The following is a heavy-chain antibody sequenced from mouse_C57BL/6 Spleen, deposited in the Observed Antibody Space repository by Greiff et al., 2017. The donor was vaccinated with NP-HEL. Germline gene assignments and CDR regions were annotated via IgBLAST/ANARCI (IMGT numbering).Heavy chain of an antibody. J-gene: IGHJ2*01. D-gene: IGHD1-1*01. CDR1: GYAFSSSW. Sequence: VHLVESGPELVKPGASVKISCKASGYAFSSSWMNWVKQRPGKGLEWIGRIYPGDGDTNYNGKFKGKATLTADKSSSTAYMQLSSLTSEDSAVYFCATGDYYGSSGGRYFDYWGQGTTLTVSS. CDR2: IYPGDGDT. CDR3: ATGDYYGSSGGRYFDY. V-gene: IGHV1-82*01.